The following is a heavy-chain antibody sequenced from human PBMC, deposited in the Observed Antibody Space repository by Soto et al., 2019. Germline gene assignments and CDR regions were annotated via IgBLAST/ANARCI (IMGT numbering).Heavy chain of an antibody. CDR3: ARGPRELGNSRGVDGMDV. D-gene: IGHD4-4*01. CDR1: GASISSGGYY. CDR2: IYYSGST. Sequence: SETLSLTCTVSGASISSGGYYWGWIRQHPGMGLEWIGYIYYSGSTYYNPSLKSRVAISVDTSKNQFSLKLSSVTAADTAVYYCARGPRELGNSRGVDGMDVWGQGTTVTVSS. J-gene: IGHJ6*02. V-gene: IGHV4-31*03.